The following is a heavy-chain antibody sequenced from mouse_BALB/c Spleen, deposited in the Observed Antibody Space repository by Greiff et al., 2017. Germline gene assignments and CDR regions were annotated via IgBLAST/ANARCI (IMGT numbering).Heavy chain of an antibody. J-gene: IGHJ3*01. CDR2: IYPGNSDT. CDR1: GYSFTSYW. Sequence: EVKLVESGTVLARPGASVKMSCKASGYSFTSYWMHWVKQRPGQGLEWIGAIYPGNSDTSYNQKFKGKAKLTAVTSASTAYMELSSLTNEDSAVYYCTRSNYVRSGFAYWGQGTLVTVSA. CDR3: TRSNYVRSGFAY. V-gene: IGHV1-5*01. D-gene: IGHD2-5*01.